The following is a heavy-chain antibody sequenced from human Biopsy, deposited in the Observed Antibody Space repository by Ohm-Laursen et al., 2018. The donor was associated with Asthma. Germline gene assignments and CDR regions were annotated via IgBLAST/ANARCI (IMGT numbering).Heavy chain of an antibody. Sequence: ASVKVSCKTLGGTFNTYVIGWVRQAPGQGLEWMGGINSVFGTTTYPQKFQDRVTITADDSTSTVYMELSGLRSGDTAVYYCARKAGSCISRTCYSLDFWGQGTLVTVSS. CDR1: GGTFNTYV. CDR2: INSVFGTT. V-gene: IGHV1-69*13. D-gene: IGHD2-2*01. CDR3: ARKAGSCISRTCYSLDF. J-gene: IGHJ4*02.